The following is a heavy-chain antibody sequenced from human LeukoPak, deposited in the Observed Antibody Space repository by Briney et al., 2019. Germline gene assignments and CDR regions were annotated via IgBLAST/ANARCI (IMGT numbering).Heavy chain of an antibody. CDR1: GFSFSSYN. CDR3: ARDPYSGAYGDTYYYYMDV. CDR2: ITSSSSYT. J-gene: IGHJ6*03. Sequence: GGSLRLSCAASGFSFSSYNMNWVRQAPGKGLEWVSSITSSSSYTFYADSVKGRFTISRDNARNSLYLQMNSLRAEDTAVYYCARDPYSGAYGDTYYYYMDVWGKGTTVTISS. D-gene: IGHD1-26*01. V-gene: IGHV3-21*01.